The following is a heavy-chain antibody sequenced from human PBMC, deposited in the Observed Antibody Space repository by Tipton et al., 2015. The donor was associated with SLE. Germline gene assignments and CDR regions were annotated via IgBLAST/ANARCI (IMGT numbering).Heavy chain of an antibody. D-gene: IGHD4/OR15-4a*01. CDR3: ARGPQRCRFDY. J-gene: IGHJ4*02. CDR1: GGSISSSSYY. Sequence: TLSLTCIVSGGSISSSSYYWSWIRQPPGKGLEWIGNIHYSGSTDYNPSLKSRVTISIDRSKNQFSLKLTSVTAADTAVYYCARGPQRCRFDYWGQGTLVTVSS. CDR2: IHYSGST. V-gene: IGHV4-61*01.